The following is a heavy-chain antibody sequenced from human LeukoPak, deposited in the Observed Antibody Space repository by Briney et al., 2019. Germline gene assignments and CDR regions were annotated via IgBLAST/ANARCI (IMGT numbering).Heavy chain of an antibody. CDR2: IVVGSGNT. D-gene: IGHD3-16*01. Sequence: GTSVKVSCKASGFTFTSSAMQWVRQARGQRLEWIGWIVVGSGNTNYAQKFQERVTITRDMSTSRAYMELSSLRSEDTAVYYCARDQGGGRHAGFVFDIWGKGKRVTVSS. J-gene: IGHJ3*02. CDR3: ARDQGGGRHAGFVFDI. V-gene: IGHV1-58*02. CDR1: GFTFTSSA.